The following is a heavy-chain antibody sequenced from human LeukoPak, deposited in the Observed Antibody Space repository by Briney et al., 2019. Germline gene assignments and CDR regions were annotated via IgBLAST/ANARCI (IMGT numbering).Heavy chain of an antibody. D-gene: IGHD2-21*02. CDR3: AKESIVLVTTYAFDI. V-gene: IGHV3-30*18. Sequence: GGSLRLSCAASTFTLRGYEMHWVRQAPGKGLKWVAGISSDGSNRNYAGSVKGRFAISRDNSKNTLYLQMNSLKPEDTAVYYCAKESIVLVTTYAFDIWGQGTMVTVSS. CDR1: TFTLRGYE. CDR2: ISSDGSNR. J-gene: IGHJ3*02.